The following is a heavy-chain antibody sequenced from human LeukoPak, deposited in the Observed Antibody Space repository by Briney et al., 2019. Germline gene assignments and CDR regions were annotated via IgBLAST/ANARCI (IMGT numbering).Heavy chain of an antibody. Sequence: ASVKVSCKASGYTFTSYGISWVRQARGQGLEWMGWISAYNGNTNYAQKLQGRVTMTTDTSTSTAYMELRSLRPDDTAVYYCARARPLIYYDSSGYYREAFDIWGQGTMVTVSS. V-gene: IGHV1-18*01. CDR1: GYTFTSYG. J-gene: IGHJ3*02. D-gene: IGHD3-22*01. CDR3: ARARPLIYYDSSGYYREAFDI. CDR2: ISAYNGNT.